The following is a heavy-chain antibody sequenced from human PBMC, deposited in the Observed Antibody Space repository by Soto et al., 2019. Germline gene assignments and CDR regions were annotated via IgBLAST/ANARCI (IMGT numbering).Heavy chain of an antibody. D-gene: IGHD2-2*01. CDR1: GFTFSSYG. CDR2: ISYDGSNK. CDR3: AKEDCSSTSCYRGYSYGPSGWDYYGMDV. Sequence: GGSLRLSCAASGFTFSSYGMHWVRQAPGKGLEWVAVISYDGSNKYYADSVKGRFTISRDNSKNTLYLQMNSLRAEDTAVYYCAKEDCSSTSCYRGYSYGPSGWDYYGMDVWGQGTTVTVSS. J-gene: IGHJ6*02. V-gene: IGHV3-30*18.